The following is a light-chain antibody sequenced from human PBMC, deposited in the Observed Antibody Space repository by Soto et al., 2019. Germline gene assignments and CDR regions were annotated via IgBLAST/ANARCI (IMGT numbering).Light chain of an antibody. Sequence: QSALTQPPSASWSPGQSVTISCTGTSSDVGGYNYVSWYQQHPGKAPKLMIYEVSKRPSGVPDRFSGSKSGNTASLTVSGLQAEDEADYYCSSYAGSNNFGVFGTGTKVTVL. CDR3: SSYAGSNNFGV. V-gene: IGLV2-8*01. J-gene: IGLJ1*01. CDR2: EVS. CDR1: SSDVGGYNY.